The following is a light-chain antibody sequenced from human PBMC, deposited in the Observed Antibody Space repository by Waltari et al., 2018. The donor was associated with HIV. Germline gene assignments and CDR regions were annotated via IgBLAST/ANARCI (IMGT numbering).Light chain of an antibody. Sequence: QSALTQPASVSGSPGQSITISCTGTYSDVGGYNYVSWVQQRPGKAHKHIVYEVTHRPSGVSNRFSASKSGNTASLTISGVQAEDEADYYCSSYTSSSTLVFGGGTKLTVL. CDR2: EVT. CDR3: SSYTSSSTLV. V-gene: IGLV2-14*01. J-gene: IGLJ2*01. CDR1: YSDVGGYNY.